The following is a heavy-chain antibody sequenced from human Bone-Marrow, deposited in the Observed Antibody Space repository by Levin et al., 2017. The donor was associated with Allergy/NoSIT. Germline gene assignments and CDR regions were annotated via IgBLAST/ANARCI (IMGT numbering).Heavy chain of an antibody. CDR3: ARRDPGYNYAYAY. Sequence: SETLSLTCTVSGGSISSGSDYWAWIRQPPGKGLEWIGSIQYSGSTYYNPSLKSRVTISVDTSKNHFSLKLTSVTAADTAVYYCARRDPGYNYAYAYWGQGTLVTVSS. V-gene: IGHV4-39*02. J-gene: IGHJ4*02. D-gene: IGHD5-18*01. CDR2: IQYSGST. CDR1: GGSISSGSDY.